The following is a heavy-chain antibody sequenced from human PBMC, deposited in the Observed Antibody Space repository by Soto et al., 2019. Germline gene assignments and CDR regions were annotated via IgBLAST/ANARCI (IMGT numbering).Heavy chain of an antibody. D-gene: IGHD3-16*01. J-gene: IGHJ4*02. CDR3: VRGGGEMANPPPYLY. CDR1: GGTFDTYA. V-gene: IGHV1-69*06. Sequence: GASVKVSCNASGGTFDTYAISWVRQAPGQGLEWMGGVIPMFLKPNYAQKFKGRVTITAVKSTNTVYMEMISLMSEDTAVYYCVRGGGEMANPPPYLYWGQGTQVTVSS. CDR2: VIPMFLKP.